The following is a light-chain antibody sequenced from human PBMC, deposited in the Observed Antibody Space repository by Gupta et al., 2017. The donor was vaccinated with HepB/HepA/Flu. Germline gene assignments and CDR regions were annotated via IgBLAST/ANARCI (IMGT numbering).Light chain of an antibody. J-gene: IGKJ1*01. CDR3: QQNYNYPWT. Sequence: DIQMTQSPSSLSASVGDRVTITCRASQSISTYLSWYQQKPGKAPKLLIYAASNLQSGVPSRFSGSRSGTDFTLTISSLHPEDFATYYCQQNYNYPWTFGQGTKVEIK. CDR2: AAS. CDR1: QSISTY. V-gene: IGKV1-39*01.